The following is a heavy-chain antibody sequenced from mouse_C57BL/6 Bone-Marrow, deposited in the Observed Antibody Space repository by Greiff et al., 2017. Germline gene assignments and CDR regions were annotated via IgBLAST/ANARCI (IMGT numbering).Heavy chain of an antibody. D-gene: IGHD1-1*01. J-gene: IGHJ3*01. CDR1: GYTFTSYG. V-gene: IGHV1-81*01. Sequence: QVQLQQSGAELARPGASVKLSCKASGYTFTSYGLSWVKQRTGQGLEWIGEIYPRSGNPSYNEKFKGKATLTAANSSSTAYMELRSLTSDDAAVYFCARAPYYGSSYPAWFAYWGQGTLVTVSA. CDR2: IYPRSGNP. CDR3: ARAPYYGSSYPAWFAY.